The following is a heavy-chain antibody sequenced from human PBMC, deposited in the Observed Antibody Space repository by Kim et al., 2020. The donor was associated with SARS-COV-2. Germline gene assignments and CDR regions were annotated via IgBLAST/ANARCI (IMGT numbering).Heavy chain of an antibody. CDR3: ARGGIFGVVDIDY. V-gene: IGHV3-21*01. CDR1: GFTFSSYS. J-gene: IGHJ4*02. Sequence: GGSLRLSCAASGFTFSSYSMNWVRQAPGKGLEWVSSISSSSSYIYYADSVKGRFTISRDNAKNSLYLQMNSLRAEDTAVYYCARGGIFGVVDIDYWGQGTLVTVSS. CDR2: ISSSSSYI. D-gene: IGHD3-3*01.